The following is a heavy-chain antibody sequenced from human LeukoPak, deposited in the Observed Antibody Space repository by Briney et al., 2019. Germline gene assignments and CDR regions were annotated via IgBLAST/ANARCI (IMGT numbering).Heavy chain of an antibody. V-gene: IGHV3-48*03. Sequence: GGSLRLSCAASGFTFSSYEMNWVRQAPGRGLEWLSYISSSGSTTHYADSVKGRITISRDNAKDSLYLQMNSLGAEDTAVYYCAREKANCGGDCNDYWGQGTLVTVSS. D-gene: IGHD2-21*02. CDR2: ISSSGSTT. CDR3: AREKANCGGDCNDY. CDR1: GFTFSSYE. J-gene: IGHJ4*02.